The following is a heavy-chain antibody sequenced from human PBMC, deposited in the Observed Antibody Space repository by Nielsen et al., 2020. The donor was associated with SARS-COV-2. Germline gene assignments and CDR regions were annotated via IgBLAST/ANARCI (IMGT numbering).Heavy chain of an antibody. Sequence: SETLSLTCTVSGASISSRGYFWSWIRQHPGKGLEWIGYIYFTGRTSYNPSLKSRVAMTVDTSKNQFSLDLKSVTDADTAVYFCTREASGYDHYKYGMDAWGTGSSVTVSS. J-gene: IGHJ6*04. D-gene: IGHD5-12*01. V-gene: IGHV4-31*03. CDR2: IYFTGRT. CDR1: GASISSRGYF. CDR3: TREASGYDHYKYGMDA.